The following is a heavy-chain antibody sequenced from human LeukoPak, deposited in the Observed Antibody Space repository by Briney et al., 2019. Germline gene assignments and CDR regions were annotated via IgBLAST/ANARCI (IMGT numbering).Heavy chain of an antibody. D-gene: IGHD3-9*01. CDR3: AKDLNGYYKAIDY. Sequence: GGSLRLSCAASGLTFSSYAMSWVRQVPGKGLEWVSSVSGSGSNTYYADSVKGRFTISRDNSKNTLHLQMNSLRAEDTAVYYCAKDLNGYYKAIDYWGQGTLVTVSS. V-gene: IGHV3-23*01. CDR1: GLTFSSYA. J-gene: IGHJ4*02. CDR2: VSGSGSNT.